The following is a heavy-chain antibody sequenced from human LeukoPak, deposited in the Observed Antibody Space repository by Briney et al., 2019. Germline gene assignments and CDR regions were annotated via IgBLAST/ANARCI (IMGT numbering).Heavy chain of an antibody. CDR1: GYTFTSYG. CDR2: ISAYNGNT. V-gene: IGHV1-18*01. J-gene: IGHJ6*02. D-gene: IGHD2-2*03. CDR3: ARDDGYCSSTSCYALHYYYGMDV. Sequence: ASVKVSCKASGYTFTSYGISWVRQAPGQGLEWMGWISAYNGNTNYAQKLQGRVTMTTDTSTSTAYMELRSLRSDDTAVYYCARDDGYCSSTSCYALHYYYGMDVWGQGTTVTVSS.